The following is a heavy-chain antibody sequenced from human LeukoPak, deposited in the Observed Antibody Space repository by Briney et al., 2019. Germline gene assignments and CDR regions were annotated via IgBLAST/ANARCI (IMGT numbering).Heavy chain of an antibody. V-gene: IGHV4-59*01. CDR2: ISYSGST. D-gene: IGHD3-10*01. CDR3: ARTLRNYGSGTYDP. CDR1: GGSISSFF. Sequence: PSETLSLTCTVSGGSISSFFWSWIRQPPGKGLEWIGWISYSGSTHYNPSLKGRVTISVDTSTNQFSLKLSSVTAADTAMYFCARTLRNYGSGTYDPWGQGTLVTVSS. J-gene: IGHJ5*02.